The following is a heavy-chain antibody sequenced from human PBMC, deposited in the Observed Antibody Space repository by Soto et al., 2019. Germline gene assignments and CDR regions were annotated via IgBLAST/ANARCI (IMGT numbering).Heavy chain of an antibody. Sequence: SETLSLTCTVSGGSISSSSYYWGWIRRPPGKGLEWIGSIYYSGSTYYNPSLKSRVTISVDTSKNQFSLKLSSVTAADTAVYYCARPQGGGSYSWFDPWGQGTLVTVSS. D-gene: IGHD1-26*01. J-gene: IGHJ5*02. CDR3: ARPQGGGSYSWFDP. CDR2: IYYSGST. CDR1: GGSISSSSYY. V-gene: IGHV4-39*01.